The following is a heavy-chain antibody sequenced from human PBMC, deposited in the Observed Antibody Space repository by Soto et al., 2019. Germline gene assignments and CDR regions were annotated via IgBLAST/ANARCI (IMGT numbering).Heavy chain of an antibody. CDR2: ISGSSDTT. J-gene: IGHJ4*02. Sequence: GGSLRLSCAASGLTFSNYAMNWVRQAPGKGLEWVSTISGSSDTTYYADSVKGRFTISRDNSKNTLYLQMNSPRAEDTAIYYCASKLTYGASSDYWGQGTLVTVSS. D-gene: IGHD4-17*01. CDR3: ASKLTYGASSDY. V-gene: IGHV3-23*01. CDR1: GLTFSNYA.